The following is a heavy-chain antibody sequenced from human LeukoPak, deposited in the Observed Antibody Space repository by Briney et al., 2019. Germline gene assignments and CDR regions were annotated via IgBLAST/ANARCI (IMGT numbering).Heavy chain of an antibody. D-gene: IGHD3-3*01. CDR3: ANRYEY. CDR1: RFTFSSYG. CDR2: ISYDGSNK. V-gene: IGHV3-30*18. Sequence: GGSLRLPCAASRFTFSSYGMHWVRQAPGKGLEWVAVISYDGSNKYYADSVKGRFTISRDNSKNTLYLQMNSLRAEDTAVYYCANRYEYWGQGTLVTVSS. J-gene: IGHJ4*02.